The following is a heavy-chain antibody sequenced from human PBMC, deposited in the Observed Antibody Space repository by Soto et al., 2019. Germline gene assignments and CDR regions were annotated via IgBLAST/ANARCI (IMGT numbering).Heavy chain of an antibody. J-gene: IGHJ6*02. Sequence: PGESLKISCKGSGYSFTGYWIGWVRQMPGKGLEWMGLIYPGDSDTRYSPSFQGQVSISADKSTSTSYLQLSSLKASDTAIYYCGRHRGVSQTNDYYGMDVWGQGTTVTVSS. CDR3: GRHRGVSQTNDYYGMDV. CDR2: IYPGDSDT. CDR1: GYSFTGYW. V-gene: IGHV5-51*01. D-gene: IGHD3-3*01.